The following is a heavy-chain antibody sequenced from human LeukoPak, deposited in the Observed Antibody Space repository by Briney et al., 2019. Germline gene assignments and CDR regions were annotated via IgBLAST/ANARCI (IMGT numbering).Heavy chain of an antibody. D-gene: IGHD2-15*01. CDR3: ARGVGISGGSNNWFDP. Sequence: SETLSLTCAVYGGSFGGYYWSWIRQPPGKGLEWIGEINHSGSTNYNPSLKSRVTISVDTSKNQFSLKLSSVTAADTAVYYCARGVGISGGSNNWFDPWGQGTLVTVSS. CDR2: INHSGST. CDR1: GGSFGGYY. J-gene: IGHJ5*02. V-gene: IGHV4-34*01.